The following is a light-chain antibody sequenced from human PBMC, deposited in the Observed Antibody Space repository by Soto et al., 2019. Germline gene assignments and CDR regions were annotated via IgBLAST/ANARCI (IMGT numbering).Light chain of an antibody. V-gene: IGKV1-17*01. Sequence: DIQMTQSPPSLSASVGDRVTITCRASQGIRNGLGWYQQKPGKAPKRLIYAASSLQSGVPSRFSGSGSGTEFTLTISSLQPEDFATYYCLQHNSYPFIFGPGTKVDIE. CDR3: LQHNSYPFI. CDR1: QGIRNG. CDR2: AAS. J-gene: IGKJ3*01.